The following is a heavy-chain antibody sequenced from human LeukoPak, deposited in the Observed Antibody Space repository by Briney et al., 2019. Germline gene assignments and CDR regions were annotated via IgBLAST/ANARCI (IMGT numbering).Heavy chain of an antibody. CDR1: GGSIISSSYY. CDR2: IYYSGNT. D-gene: IGHD1-26*01. CDR3: AREGSGSFLDAFDI. J-gene: IGHJ3*02. Sequence: SETLSLTCTVSGGSIISSSYYWGWIRQPPGKGLEWIGSIYYSGNTDYNPSLKSRVTISVDTSKNQFSLKLSSVTAADTAVYYCAREGSGSFLDAFDIWGQGTMVTVSS. V-gene: IGHV4-39*07.